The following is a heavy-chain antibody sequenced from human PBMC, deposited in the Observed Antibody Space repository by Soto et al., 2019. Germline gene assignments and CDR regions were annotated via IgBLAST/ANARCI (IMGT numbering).Heavy chain of an antibody. CDR2: IYWNDHK. Sequence: SGPTAGEPTQTLTLTCTFSGFSLSTPGVGVGWIRQPPGKALEWLALIYWNDHKRYSPSLKSRLTITKDTSKNQVVLTMTNMDPVDTATYYCAHRRPESIAARGNYFDSWGQGTLVTVSS. V-gene: IGHV2-5*01. CDR1: GFSLSTPGVG. CDR3: AHRRPESIAARGNYFDS. D-gene: IGHD6-6*01. J-gene: IGHJ4*02.